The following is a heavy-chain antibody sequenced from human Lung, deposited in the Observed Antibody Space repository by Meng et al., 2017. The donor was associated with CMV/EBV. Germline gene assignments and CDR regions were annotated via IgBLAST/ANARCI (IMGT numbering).Heavy chain of an antibody. CDR2: IYYSGST. Sequence: SETLSLXXTVSGGSISSYYWSWIRQPPGKGLEGIGYIYYSGSTNYNPSLKSRVTISVDTSKNQFSLKLSSVTAADTAVYYCARGARRLNSPYHYYYGMDVWGQGTTVTVSS. D-gene: IGHD5-18*01. J-gene: IGHJ6*02. V-gene: IGHV4-59*01. CDR3: ARGARRLNSPYHYYYGMDV. CDR1: GGSISSYY.